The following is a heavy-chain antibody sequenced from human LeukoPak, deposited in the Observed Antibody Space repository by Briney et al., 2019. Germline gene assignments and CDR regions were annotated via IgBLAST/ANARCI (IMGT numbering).Heavy chain of an antibody. CDR2: IYSSGST. Sequence: PSETLSLTCSVSGGSISNYFWTWIRQPPGKGLEWIGYIYSSGSTYYNSSLKSRVTISVDTSKNRFSLKLSTVTAADTAVYYCARRPTGDPKFDYWGQGTLVTVSS. CDR1: GGSISNYF. D-gene: IGHD7-27*01. J-gene: IGHJ4*02. CDR3: ARRPTGDPKFDY. V-gene: IGHV4-59*08.